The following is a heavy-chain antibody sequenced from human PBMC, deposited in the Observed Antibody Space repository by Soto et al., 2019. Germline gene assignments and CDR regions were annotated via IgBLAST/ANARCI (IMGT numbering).Heavy chain of an antibody. Sequence: EVQLVESGGGLVKPGGSLRLSCAASGFTFSNAWMNWVRQAPGKGLEWVGRIKSKTDGGTTDYAAPVKGRFTISSADSKNTLYLQINSLKTEDTAVYYCTTDGAYYYGSGSSNLKYYSYGMDVWGQGTTVTVSS. V-gene: IGHV3-15*07. CDR3: TTDGAYYYGSGSSNLKYYSYGMDV. D-gene: IGHD3-10*01. J-gene: IGHJ6*02. CDR2: IKSKTDGGTT. CDR1: GFTFSNAW.